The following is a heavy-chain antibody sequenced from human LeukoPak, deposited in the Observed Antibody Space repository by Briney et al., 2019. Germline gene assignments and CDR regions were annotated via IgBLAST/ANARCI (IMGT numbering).Heavy chain of an antibody. Sequence: GGSLRLSCAASGFTFSSYEMNWVRQAPGKGLEWVSYISSSGSTIYYADSVKGRFTISRDNAKNSLYLQMNSLRAEDRAVYYCARGGNWNAPPLNWFDPWGQGTLVTVSS. CDR2: ISSSGSTI. V-gene: IGHV3-48*03. CDR3: ARGGNWNAPPLNWFDP. J-gene: IGHJ5*02. D-gene: IGHD1-20*01. CDR1: GFTFSSYE.